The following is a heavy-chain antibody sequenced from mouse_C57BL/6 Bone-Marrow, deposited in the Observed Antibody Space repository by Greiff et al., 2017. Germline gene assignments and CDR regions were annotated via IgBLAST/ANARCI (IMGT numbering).Heavy chain of an antibody. Sequence: EVNLVESGGGLVKPGGSLKLSCAASGFTFSSYAMSWVRQTPEKRLEWVATISDGGSYTYYPDNVKGRFTISRDNAKNNLYLQMSHLKSEDTAMYYCARDRRDYYGSSPYAMDYWGQGTSVTVSS. D-gene: IGHD1-1*01. V-gene: IGHV5-4*01. CDR1: GFTFSSYA. CDR2: ISDGGSYT. CDR3: ARDRRDYYGSSPYAMDY. J-gene: IGHJ4*01.